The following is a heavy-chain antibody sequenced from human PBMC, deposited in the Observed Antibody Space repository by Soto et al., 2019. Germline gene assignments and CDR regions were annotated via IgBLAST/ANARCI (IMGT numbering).Heavy chain of an antibody. CDR2: ISGSGGST. J-gene: IGHJ6*03. D-gene: IGHD6-19*01. V-gene: IGHV3-23*01. CDR3: AKDLGEQWLVQAPYYYYMDV. CDR1: GFTFSSYA. Sequence: EVQLLESGGGLVQPGGSLRLSCAASGFTFSSYAMSWVRQAPGKGLEWVSAISGSGGSTYYADSVKGRFTISRDNSKNTRYLQMNSLRAEDTAVYYCAKDLGEQWLVQAPYYYYMDVWGKGTTVTVSS.